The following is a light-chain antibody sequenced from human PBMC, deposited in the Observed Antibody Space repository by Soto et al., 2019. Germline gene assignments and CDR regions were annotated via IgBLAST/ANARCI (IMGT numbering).Light chain of an antibody. J-gene: IGKJ3*01. CDR3: QQYNSWPTT. CDR2: SAS. CDR1: QSVTNN. V-gene: IGKV3-15*01. Sequence: EIVMTQSPATLSVSPGEGATLSCRASQSVTNNFAWYQQKPGQSPRLLIYSASTRATGIPARFSGSGSGTEFTLTIRSLQSEDFAVYYCQQYNSWPTTFGPGTKVDIK.